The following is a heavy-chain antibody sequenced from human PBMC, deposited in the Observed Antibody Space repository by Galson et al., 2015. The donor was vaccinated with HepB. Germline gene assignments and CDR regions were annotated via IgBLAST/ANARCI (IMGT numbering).Heavy chain of an antibody. Sequence: SLRLSCAASGFTFSNYWMNWIRQAPGKGPEWLANIKQDGSEKFYMDSVRGRFTISRDNAENSLYLQMNSLRAEDTAVYCCTRGFDLWGPGTLVTVSS. CDR3: TRGFDL. CDR2: IKQDGSEK. J-gene: IGHJ5*02. V-gene: IGHV3-7*05. CDR1: GFTFSNYW.